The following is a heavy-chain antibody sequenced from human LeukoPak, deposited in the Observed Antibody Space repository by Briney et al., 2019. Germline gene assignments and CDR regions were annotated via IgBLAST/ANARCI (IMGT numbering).Heavy chain of an antibody. CDR1: GFTFDDYT. D-gene: IGHD4-23*01. Sequence: GGSLRLSCAASGFTFDDYTMHWVRQVPGKGLEWVSLISWNGNSIYHAESVEGRFSISRDNSKASLYLQMNSLTTEDTALYYCARGSLSTTVVTGWFDPWGQGTLVTVSS. V-gene: IGHV3-43*01. CDR3: ARGSLSTTVVTGWFDP. J-gene: IGHJ5*02. CDR2: ISWNGNSI.